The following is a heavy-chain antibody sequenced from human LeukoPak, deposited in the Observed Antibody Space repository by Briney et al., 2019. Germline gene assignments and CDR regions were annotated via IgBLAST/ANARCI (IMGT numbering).Heavy chain of an antibody. CDR1: GFTVSSNY. V-gene: IGHV3-53*01. CDR3: AREGYYYDSSGSSRHAFDI. CDR2: IYSGGST. D-gene: IGHD3-22*01. J-gene: IGHJ3*02. Sequence: GGSLRLSCAASGFTVSSNYMRWVRQAPGKGLEWVSVIYSGGSTYYADSVKGRFTISRDNSKNTLYLQMNSLRAEDTAVYYCAREGYYYDSSGSSRHAFDIWGQGTMVTVSS.